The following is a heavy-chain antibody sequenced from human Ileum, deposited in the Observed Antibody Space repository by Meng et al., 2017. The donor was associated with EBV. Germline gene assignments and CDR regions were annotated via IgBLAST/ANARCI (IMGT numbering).Heavy chain of an antibody. CDR3: ARTGCSSSSCYDY. CDR1: GYSFTTYA. V-gene: IGHV1-3*01. CDR2: INAGNGNT. Sequence: QVQLVQSGAEVKKLXXSVKVSCKASGYSFTTYAMHWVRQAPGQRLEWMGWINAGNGNTKYSERFQSRVTITRDTAASTAYMELSSLRSEDTAVYYCARTGCSSSSCYDYWGQGTLATVSS. D-gene: IGHD2-2*01. J-gene: IGHJ4*02.